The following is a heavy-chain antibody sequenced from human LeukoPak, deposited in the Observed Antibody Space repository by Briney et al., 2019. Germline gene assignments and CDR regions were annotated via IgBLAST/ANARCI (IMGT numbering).Heavy chain of an antibody. CDR1: GYTLTSYS. Sequence: ASVKVSCTASGYTLTSYSFSWVRQAPGQGLEWMGWISVNTSYAQHLQGRVTMTTDTSTSTAYMELRSLRSDDTAVYYCAREDPSGSFDYWGQGTLVTVSP. J-gene: IGHJ4*02. V-gene: IGHV1-18*01. CDR3: AREDPSGSFDY. CDR2: ISVNT. D-gene: IGHD1-26*01.